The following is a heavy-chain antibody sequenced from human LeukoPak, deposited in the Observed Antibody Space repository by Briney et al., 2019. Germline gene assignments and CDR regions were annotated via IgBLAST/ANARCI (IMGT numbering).Heavy chain of an antibody. V-gene: IGHV3-30*03. CDR1: GFTFSSYG. J-gene: IGHJ1*01. CDR3: ATKPGEYSSGPAGYFQH. D-gene: IGHD6-19*01. CDR2: ISYDGSNK. Sequence: PGRSLRLSCAASGFTFSSYGMLWVRQAPGKGLEWVAVISYDGSNKYYADSVKGRFTISRDNSKNTLYPQMNSLRAEDTAVYYCATKPGEYSSGPAGYFQHWGQGTLVTVSS.